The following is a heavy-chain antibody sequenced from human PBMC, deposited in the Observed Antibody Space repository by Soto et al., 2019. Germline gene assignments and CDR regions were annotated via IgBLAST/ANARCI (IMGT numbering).Heavy chain of an antibody. J-gene: IGHJ4*02. D-gene: IGHD2-8*01. CDR1: GTTFSNFW. CDR2: MNSDGTII. CDR3: AREGCPNGLCYADFGL. Sequence: EVQLVESGGGLVQPGGSLRLSCGLSGTTFSNFWMHWVRQAPGKGLMWVSRMNSDGTIINYADAVKGRFTISGDKNTLYLQMSILRVEDTAVYYCAREGCPNGLCYADFGLWCQGTLVAVSS. V-gene: IGHV3-74*01.